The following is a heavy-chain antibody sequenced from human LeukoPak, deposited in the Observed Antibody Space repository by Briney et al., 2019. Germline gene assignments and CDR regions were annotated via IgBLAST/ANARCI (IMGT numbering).Heavy chain of an antibody. J-gene: IGHJ4*02. CDR1: GYTLTELS. Sequence: GASVKVSCKVSGYTLTELSMHWVRQAPGKGLEWMGGFDPEDGETIYAQKFQGRVTMTEDTSTDTAYMELSSLRSEDTAVYYCATDPYYDILTGYSDYWGQGTLVTVSS. D-gene: IGHD3-9*01. CDR2: FDPEDGET. CDR3: ATDPYYDILTGYSDY. V-gene: IGHV1-24*01.